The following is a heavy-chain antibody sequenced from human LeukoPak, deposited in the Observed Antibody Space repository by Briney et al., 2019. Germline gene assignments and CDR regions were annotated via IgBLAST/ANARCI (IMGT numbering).Heavy chain of an antibody. Sequence: SVKVSRKASGGTFSSYAISWVRQAPGQGLEWMGRIIPILGIANYAQKFQGRVTITADKSTSTAYMELSSLRSEDTAVYYCARDGLGGSSWYYWGQGTLVTVSS. J-gene: IGHJ4*02. V-gene: IGHV1-69*04. CDR2: IIPILGIA. CDR1: GGTFSSYA. D-gene: IGHD6-13*01. CDR3: ARDGLGGSSWYY.